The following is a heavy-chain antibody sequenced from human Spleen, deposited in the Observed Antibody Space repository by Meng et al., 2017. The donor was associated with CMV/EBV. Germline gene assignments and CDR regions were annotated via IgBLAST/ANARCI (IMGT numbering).Heavy chain of an antibody. D-gene: IGHD2-2*02. CDR2: IKHDGSEK. J-gene: IGHJ4*02. CDR3: ARDLGKSPPIPRYDS. CDR1: GFTLSSHW. V-gene: IGHV3-7*01. Sequence: GESLKISCAASGFTLSSHWMTWVRQAPGKGLEWVASIKHDGSEKRYVDSVTGRFTISRDNAKNSLYLQMNGLRAEDTAIYYCARDLGKSPPIPRYDSWGQGTLVTVSS.